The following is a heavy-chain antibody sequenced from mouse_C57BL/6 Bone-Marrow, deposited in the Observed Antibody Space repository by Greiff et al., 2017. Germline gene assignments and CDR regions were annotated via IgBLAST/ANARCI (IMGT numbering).Heavy chain of an antibody. Sequence: EVQVVESGGDLVKPGGSLKLSCAASGFTFSSYGMSWVRQTPDKRLEWVATISSGGSYTYYPDSVKGRFTISRDNAKNTLYLQMSSLKSEDTAMYYCARHAIYYDYDGYFDVWGTGTTVTVSS. V-gene: IGHV5-6*01. CDR2: ISSGGSYT. CDR3: ARHAIYYDYDGYFDV. J-gene: IGHJ1*03. CDR1: GFTFSSYG. D-gene: IGHD2-4*01.